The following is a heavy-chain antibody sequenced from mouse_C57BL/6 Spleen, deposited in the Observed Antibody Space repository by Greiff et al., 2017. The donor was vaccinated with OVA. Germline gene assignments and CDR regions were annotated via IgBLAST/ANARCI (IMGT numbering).Heavy chain of an antibody. CDR1: GFNIKDDY. J-gene: IGHJ3*01. V-gene: IGHV14-4*01. D-gene: IGHD1-1*01. CDR2: IDPENGDT. Sequence: EVQRVESGAELVRPGASVKLSCTASGFNIKDDYMHWVKQRPEQGLEWIGWIDPENGDTEYASKFQGKATITADTSSNTAYLQLSSLTSEDTAVYYCTTSHYYGSSSAWFAYWGQGTLVTVSA. CDR3: TTSHYYGSSSAWFAY.